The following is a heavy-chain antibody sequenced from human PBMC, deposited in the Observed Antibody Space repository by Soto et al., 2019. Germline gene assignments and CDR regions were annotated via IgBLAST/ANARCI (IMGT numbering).Heavy chain of an antibody. J-gene: IGHJ4*02. D-gene: IGHD3-16*01. CDR3: IKDTTQGGLDY. CDR1: GFTFSSYA. V-gene: IGHV3-23*01. Sequence: PGGSLRLSCAASGFTFSSYAMSWVRQAPGKGQEWVSAISGSGGSTYYADAVKGRFTISRDNSKNTLYLQMNSLRAEDTAVYYCIKDTTQGGLDYWGRPILVTVSS. CDR2: ISGSGGST.